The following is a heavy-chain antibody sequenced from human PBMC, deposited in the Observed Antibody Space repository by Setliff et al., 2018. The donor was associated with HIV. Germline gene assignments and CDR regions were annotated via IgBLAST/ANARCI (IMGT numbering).Heavy chain of an antibody. CDR2: ISSSGSSI. Sequence: GGSLRLSCAASGFSFSNYGMNWVRQGPGKGLEWVSYISSSGSSIYYADSVKGRFTISRDNAKNSLYLQMNSLRAEDTAVYYCARGPYTIDYWGQGTLVTVSS. CDR3: ARGPYTIDY. V-gene: IGHV3-48*04. CDR1: GFSFSNYG. D-gene: IGHD3-16*01. J-gene: IGHJ4*02.